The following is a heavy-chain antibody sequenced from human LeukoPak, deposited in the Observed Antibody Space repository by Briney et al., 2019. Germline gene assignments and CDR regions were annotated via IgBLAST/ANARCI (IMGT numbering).Heavy chain of an antibody. CDR2: IYPGDSDT. Sequence: GESLKISCKGSGYSFTSYWIGWVRQMPGKGLEWMGIIYPGDSDTRYSPSFQGQVTISADKSISTAYLQWSSLKASDTAMYYCARQVRDGYNSYYYMDVWGKGTTVTVSS. J-gene: IGHJ6*03. CDR1: GYSFTSYW. V-gene: IGHV5-51*01. CDR3: ARQVRDGYNSYYYMDV. D-gene: IGHD5-24*01.